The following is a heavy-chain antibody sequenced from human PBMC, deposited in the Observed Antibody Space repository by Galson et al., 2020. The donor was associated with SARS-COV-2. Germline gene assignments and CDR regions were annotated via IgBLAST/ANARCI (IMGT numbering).Heavy chain of an antibody. CDR1: GYTISSSA. J-gene: IGHJ4*02. V-gene: IGHV3-30*04. D-gene: IGHD6-13*01. CDR2: IQNDGTTR. Sequence: GGTLRLTCRASGYTISSSAIHWIRQAPGKGLEREAIIQNDGTTRYNLDSVKSRFTISRDNSKLTLYLQMDSLTTDDTAFYYCARETDDYTSGWYDYWGQGTLVIVSS. CDR3: ARETDDYTSGWYDY.